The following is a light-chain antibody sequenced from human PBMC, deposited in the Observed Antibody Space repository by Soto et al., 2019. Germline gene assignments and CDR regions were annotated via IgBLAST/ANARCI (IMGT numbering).Light chain of an antibody. V-gene: IGLV2-14*01. CDR1: SSDVGGYKY. CDR3: SSYTSSSTGV. Sequence: QSALTQPASVSGSPGQSITISCTGTSSDVGGYKYVSWFQQYPGQAPKLIIYEVDNRPSGVSIRFSGSKSAYTASLTISGLQAEDEADYYCSSYTSSSTGVFGGGTKLTVL. CDR2: EVD. J-gene: IGLJ3*02.